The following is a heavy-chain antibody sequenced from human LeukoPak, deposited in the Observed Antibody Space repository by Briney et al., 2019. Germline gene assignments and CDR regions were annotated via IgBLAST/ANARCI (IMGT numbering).Heavy chain of an antibody. CDR2: VSESGSNR. Sequence: GGSLRLSCVASGFTFTRYVMSWVRQAPGKGLEWVSSVSESGSNRYYADSVKGRFSISRDNSKNMLYLQMGSLRAEDTATYYCANRHDSSGYFFNYWGQGTLVTVSS. V-gene: IGHV3-23*01. CDR3: ANRHDSSGYFFNY. D-gene: IGHD3-22*01. J-gene: IGHJ4*02. CDR1: GFTFTRYV.